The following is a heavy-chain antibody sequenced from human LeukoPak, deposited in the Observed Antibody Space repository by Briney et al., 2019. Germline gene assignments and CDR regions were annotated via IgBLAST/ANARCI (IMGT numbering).Heavy chain of an antibody. CDR1: LGSISGYY. D-gene: IGHD2-15*01. CDR3: AGVYCGGGTCYDSRGWFDP. J-gene: IGHJ5*02. Sequence: SWTLSLTFTVCLGSISGYYWSWIRQPPARGGEWMGYIYYSGSTNYNPSLTSRGTISVDMSKNQFSLKLSYVTGADKAIYYCAGVYCGGGTCYDSRGWFDPWGQGTLVTVSS. CDR2: IYYSGST. V-gene: IGHV4-59*01.